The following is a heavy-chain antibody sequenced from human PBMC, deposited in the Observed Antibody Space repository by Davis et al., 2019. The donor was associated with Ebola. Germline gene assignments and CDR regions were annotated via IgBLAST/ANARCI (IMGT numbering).Heavy chain of an antibody. D-gene: IGHD5/OR15-5a*01. CDR1: GFTFSSYA. CDR3: AKDLVSTGTPGNFDY. Sequence: GESLKISCAASGFTFSSYAMNWVRQAPGKGLEWGSAISGSSGSTYYADSVKGRFTISRDNSKNTLYLQMNSLRAEDTAVYYCAKDLVSTGTPGNFDYWGQGTLVTVSS. V-gene: IGHV3-23*01. CDR2: ISGSSGST. J-gene: IGHJ4*02.